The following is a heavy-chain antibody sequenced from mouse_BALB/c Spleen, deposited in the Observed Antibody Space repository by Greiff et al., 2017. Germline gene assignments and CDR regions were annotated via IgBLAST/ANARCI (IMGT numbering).Heavy chain of an antibody. J-gene: IGHJ3*01. V-gene: IGHV1-69*02. CDR3: TRKEYGNPWFAY. CDR2: IYPSDSYT. CDR1: GYTFTSYW. D-gene: IGHD2-10*02. Sequence: QVQLQQPGAELVRPGASVKLSCKASGYTFTSYWINWVKQRPGQGLEWIGNIYPSDSYTNYNQKFKDKATLTVDKSSSTAYMQLSSPTSEDSAVYYCTRKEYGNPWFAYWGQGTLVTVSA.